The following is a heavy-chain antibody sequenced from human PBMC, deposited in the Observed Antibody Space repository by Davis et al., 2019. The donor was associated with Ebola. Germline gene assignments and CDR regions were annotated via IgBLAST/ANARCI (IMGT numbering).Heavy chain of an antibody. Sequence: PGGSLRLSCAASGFTVSSYWMHWVRQAPGKGLVWVSRINSDGSSTSYADSVKGRFTISRDNAKNTLYLQMNSLRAEDTAVYYCARSGSYLYWFDPWGQGTLVTVSS. D-gene: IGHD1-26*01. CDR2: INSDGSST. V-gene: IGHV3-74*01. J-gene: IGHJ5*02. CDR1: GFTVSSYW. CDR3: ARSGSYLYWFDP.